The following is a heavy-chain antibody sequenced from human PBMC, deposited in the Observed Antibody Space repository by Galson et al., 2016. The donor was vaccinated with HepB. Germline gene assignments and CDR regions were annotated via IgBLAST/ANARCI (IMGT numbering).Heavy chain of an antibody. D-gene: IGHD1-26*01. CDR1: GYTFTTYG. J-gene: IGHJ6*02. CDR2: ISAYNGNT. Sequence: SVKVSCKASGYTFTTYGINWVRQAPGQGLEWMGWISAYNGNTNYAQKLGRVTMTTDTSTATAYMELRSLRSDDTAVYYCAREQEVGYGMDVWGQGTTVTVSS. V-gene: IGHV1-18*01. CDR3: AREQEVGYGMDV.